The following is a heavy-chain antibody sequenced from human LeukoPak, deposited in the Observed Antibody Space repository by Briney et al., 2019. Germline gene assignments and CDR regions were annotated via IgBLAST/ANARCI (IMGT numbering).Heavy chain of an antibody. CDR2: IYTGGST. CDR1: GLTVSSY. J-gene: IGHJ3*02. CDR3: ARGVVWGSGRGAFDI. D-gene: IGHD3-10*01. Sequence: PGGSLRLSCAASGLTVSSYMSWVRQAPGKGLECVSVIYTGGSTYYAESVKGRFTISRDSSKNAVCLQMNTLRAEDTAVYYCARGVVWGSGRGAFDIWGQGTMVTVSS. V-gene: IGHV3-53*01.